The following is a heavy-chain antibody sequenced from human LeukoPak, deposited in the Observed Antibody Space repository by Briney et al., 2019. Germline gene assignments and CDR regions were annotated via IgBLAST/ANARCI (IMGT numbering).Heavy chain of an antibody. CDR2: ISYDGSNK. D-gene: IGHD3-22*01. Sequence: PGGSLRLSCAASGFTFSSYGMHWVRQAPGKGLEWVAVISYDGSNKYYADSVKGRFTISRDNSKNTLYLQMNSLRAEDTALYYCLHYYDSSGFQPEEIDYWGQGTLVTVSS. J-gene: IGHJ4*02. CDR3: LHYYDSSGFQPEEIDY. CDR1: GFTFSSYG. V-gene: IGHV3-30*03.